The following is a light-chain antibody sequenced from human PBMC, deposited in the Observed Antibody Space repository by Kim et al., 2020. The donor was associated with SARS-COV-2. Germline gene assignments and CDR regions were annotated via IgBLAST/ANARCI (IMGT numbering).Light chain of an antibody. V-gene: IGLV3-1*01. Sequence: SYELTQPPSVSVSPGQTACITCSGDKLGDKYAFWYQQKPGQSPVLVMFQHDKRPSGISQRFSGSNSGNTAILTISGTRTIDEADYYCQAWDSSAAVFGGGTQLTVL. CDR3: QAWDSSAAV. CDR1: KLGDKY. J-gene: IGLJ2*01. CDR2: QHD.